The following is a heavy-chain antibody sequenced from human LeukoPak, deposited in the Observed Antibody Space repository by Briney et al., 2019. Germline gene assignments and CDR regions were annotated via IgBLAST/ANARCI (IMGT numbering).Heavy chain of an antibody. Sequence: PSEILSLTCAVYGGSFSGYYWSWIRQPPGKGLEWIGEINHSGSTNYNPSLKSRVTISVDTSKNQFSLKLSSVTAADTAVYYCARVKFYYYYYMDVWGKGTTVTVSS. J-gene: IGHJ6*03. CDR3: ARVKFYYYYYMDV. CDR1: GGSFSGYY. V-gene: IGHV4-34*01. CDR2: INHSGST.